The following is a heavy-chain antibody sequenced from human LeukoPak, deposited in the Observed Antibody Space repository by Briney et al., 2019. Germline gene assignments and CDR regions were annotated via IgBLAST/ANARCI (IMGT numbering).Heavy chain of an antibody. D-gene: IGHD5-24*01. CDR2: INPNSGGT. J-gene: IGHJ4*02. CDR3: ARLVRWLQAFDY. V-gene: IGHV1-2*02. CDR1: GYTFTGYY. Sequence: ASVKVSCKVSGYTFTGYYMHWVRQAPGQGLEWMGWINPNSGGTNYAQKFQGRVTMTRDTSISTAYMELSRLRSDDTAVYYCARLVRWLQAFDYWGQGTLVTVSS.